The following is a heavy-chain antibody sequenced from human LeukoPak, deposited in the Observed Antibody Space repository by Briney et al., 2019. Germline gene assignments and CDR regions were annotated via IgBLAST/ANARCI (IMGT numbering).Heavy chain of an antibody. CDR2: IIPILGIA. Sequence: SVKVSCKASGGTFSSYAISWVRQAPGQGLEWMGRIIPILGIANYAQKSQGRVTITADKSTSTAYMELTNLTSDDTAVYYCARGTPSCSSASCYDYWGQGTLLTVSS. CDR1: GGTFSSYA. D-gene: IGHD2-2*01. V-gene: IGHV1-69*04. CDR3: ARGTPSCSSASCYDY. J-gene: IGHJ4*02.